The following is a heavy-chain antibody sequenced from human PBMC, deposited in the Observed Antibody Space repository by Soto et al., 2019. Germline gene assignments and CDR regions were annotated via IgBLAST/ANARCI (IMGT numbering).Heavy chain of an antibody. CDR3: ARDGSGNSRGDFDY. D-gene: IGHD2-21*02. V-gene: IGHV1-69*06. Sequence: ASVKVSCKASGGTFSSYAISWVRQAPGQGLEWMGGIIPIFGTANYAQKFQGRVTITADKSTSTAYMELSSLRSEDTAVYYCARDGSGNSRGDFDYWGQGTLVTVSS. CDR2: IIPIFGTA. J-gene: IGHJ4*02. CDR1: GGTFSSYA.